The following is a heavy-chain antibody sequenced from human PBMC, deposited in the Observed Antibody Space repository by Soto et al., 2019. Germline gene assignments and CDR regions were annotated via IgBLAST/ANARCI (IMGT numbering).Heavy chain of an antibody. CDR1: AYTLTSDW. Sequence: GESLKSSCKGSAYTLTSDWISWVRQMPGEVLEWVGRIEPSDCYTNYSPSLQGHVTISVDKSVGTAYLHWGSLKASDTAMYDCAGCGDVDICFELWGHGTLVSVSS. J-gene: IGHJ5*02. V-gene: IGHV5-10-1*01. CDR3: AGCGDVDICFEL. CDR2: IEPSDCYT. D-gene: IGHD2-21*01.